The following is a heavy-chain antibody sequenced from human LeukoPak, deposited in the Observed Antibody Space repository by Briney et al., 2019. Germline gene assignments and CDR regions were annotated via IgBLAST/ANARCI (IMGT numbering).Heavy chain of an antibody. CDR3: AKSRSGYALFDY. V-gene: IGHV3-23*01. D-gene: IGHD5-12*01. J-gene: IGHJ4*02. Sequence: GGSLRLSCAASGFTFSTYSMNWVRQAPGKGLEWVSSISGSGDTTYYTDSVKGRFTISRDNSKNTLYLEMNDLRAEDTAVYYCAKSRSGYALFDYWGRGILVTVSS. CDR1: GFTFSTYS. CDR2: ISGSGDTT.